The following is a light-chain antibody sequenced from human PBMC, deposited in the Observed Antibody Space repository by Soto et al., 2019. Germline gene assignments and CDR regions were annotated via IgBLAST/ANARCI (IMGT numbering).Light chain of an antibody. V-gene: IGKV3-11*01. CDR1: QSVSNY. Sequence: EIVLTQSPATLSLSPGERATLSCRASQSVSNYLAWYQHKPGQAPRLLIYHASSRATGIPARFSGSGYVTDFTLTISSLEPEDFAVYYCQQRTYWPITFGQGTRLEIK. CDR2: HAS. CDR3: QQRTYWPIT. J-gene: IGKJ5*01.